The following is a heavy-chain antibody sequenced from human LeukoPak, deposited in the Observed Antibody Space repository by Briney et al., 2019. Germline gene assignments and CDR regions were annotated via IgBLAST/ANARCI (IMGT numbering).Heavy chain of an antibody. J-gene: IGHJ4*02. Sequence: GSSVKVSCKASGGTFSSYAISWVRQAPGQGLEWMGRIILIFGTANYAQKFQGRVTITTDESTSTAYMELSSLRSEDTAVYYCARVSDHYDILTGPFDYWGQGTLVTVSS. V-gene: IGHV1-69*05. D-gene: IGHD3-9*01. CDR3: ARVSDHYDILTGPFDY. CDR2: IILIFGTA. CDR1: GGTFSSYA.